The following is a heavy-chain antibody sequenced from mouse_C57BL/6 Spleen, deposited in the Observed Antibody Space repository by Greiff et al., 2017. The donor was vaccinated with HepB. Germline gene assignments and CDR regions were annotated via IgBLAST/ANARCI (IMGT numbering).Heavy chain of an antibody. CDR3: ANDGYYLAMDY. J-gene: IGHJ4*01. CDR2: ISSGSSTI. D-gene: IGHD2-3*01. CDR1: GFTFSDYG. Sequence: EVMLVESGGGLVKPGGSLKLSCAASGFTFSDYGMHWVRQAPEKGLEWVAYISSGSSTIYYADTVKGRFTISRDNAKNTLFLQMTSLRSEDTAMYYCANDGYYLAMDYWGQGTSVTVSS. V-gene: IGHV5-17*01.